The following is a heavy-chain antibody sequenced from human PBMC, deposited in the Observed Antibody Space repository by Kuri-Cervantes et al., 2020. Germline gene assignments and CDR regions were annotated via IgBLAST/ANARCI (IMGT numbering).Heavy chain of an antibody. CDR3: ARDFPAYCSSTSCHAHWFDP. CDR2: ISGSGGST. J-gene: IGHJ5*02. V-gene: IGHV3-23*01. CDR1: GFTFSSYA. Sequence: GGSLRLSCAASGFTFSSYAMSWVRQAPGKGLEWVSAISGSGGSTYYADSVKGRFTISRDNSKNTLYLQMNSLRAEDTAVYYCARDFPAYCSSTSCHAHWFDPWGQGTLVTVSS. D-gene: IGHD2-2*01.